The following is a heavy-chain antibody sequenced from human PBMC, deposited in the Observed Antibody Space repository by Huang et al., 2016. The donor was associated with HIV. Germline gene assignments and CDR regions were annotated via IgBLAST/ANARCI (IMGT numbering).Heavy chain of an antibody. D-gene: IGHD3-3*01. Sequence: QVQLVQSGAEVKKPGTSVKVSCKTSGYTFSSHALHWLRQAPGQRPEWMGGINGGNGDKKYSQKFQGRVTITSDTSANIGYMELNSLLSEDTAVYYCARDPLDIRRHFDFWGQGSLVTVSS. J-gene: IGHJ4*02. CDR2: INGGNGDK. CDR3: ARDPLDIRRHFDF. CDR1: GYTFSSHA. V-gene: IGHV1-3*01.